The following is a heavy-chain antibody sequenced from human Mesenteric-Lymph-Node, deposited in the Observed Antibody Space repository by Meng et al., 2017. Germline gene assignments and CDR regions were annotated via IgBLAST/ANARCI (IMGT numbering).Heavy chain of an antibody. CDR2: ISYDGSNS. CDR3: ARGTLWFGEYKGDWFDP. V-gene: IGHV3-30*07. CDR1: GFTFSSYS. J-gene: IGHJ5*02. Sequence: GESLKISCVVSGFTFSSYSMHWVRQAPGKGLEWVAVISYDGSNSYYAESVKGRFTISRDNSNNTLFLQMNSLRAEDTAVYYCARGTLWFGEYKGDWFDPWGQGTLVTVS. D-gene: IGHD3-10*01.